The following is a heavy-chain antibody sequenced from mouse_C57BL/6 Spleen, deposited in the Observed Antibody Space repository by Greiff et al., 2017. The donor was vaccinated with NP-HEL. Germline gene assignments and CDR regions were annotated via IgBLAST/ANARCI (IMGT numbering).Heavy chain of an antibody. CDR2: IYPGDGDT. Sequence: QVHVKQSGAELVKPGASVKISCKASGYAFSSYWMNWVKQRPGKGLEWIGQIYPGDGDTNYNGKFKGKATLTADKSSSTAYMQLSSLTSEDSAVYFCARSENSNLFAYWGQGTLVTVSA. D-gene: IGHD2-5*01. J-gene: IGHJ3*01. CDR1: GYAFSSYW. V-gene: IGHV1-80*01. CDR3: ARSENSNLFAY.